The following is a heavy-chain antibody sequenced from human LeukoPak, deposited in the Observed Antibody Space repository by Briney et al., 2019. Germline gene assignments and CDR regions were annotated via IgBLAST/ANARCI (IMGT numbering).Heavy chain of an antibody. D-gene: IGHD1-1*01. V-gene: IGHV3-30-3*01. Sequence: GGSLRLSCAPSGFTFNDYAMHWVRQAPGKGPEWVAVISYDGSNKYYADSVKGRFTISRDNSKDTLYLQMNDLRAEDTAVYYCVKDGPITGIYLCAWGQGTLVTVSS. CDR3: VKDGPITGIYLCA. CDR2: ISYDGSNK. J-gene: IGHJ5*02. CDR1: GFTFNDYA.